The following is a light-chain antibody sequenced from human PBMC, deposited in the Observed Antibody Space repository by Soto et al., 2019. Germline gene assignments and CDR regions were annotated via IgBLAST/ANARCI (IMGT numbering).Light chain of an antibody. CDR2: EGS. V-gene: IGLV2-23*01. CDR3: CSYVGARTYV. Sequence: QSALTQPASVSGSPGQSITISCSGSISDVGSSGPVSWYQHHPGQVPKLIIYEGSRRPSGVSSRFSGSKTGNTASLTITGLQAEDEANYCCCSYVGARTYVFGTGTKVTVL. J-gene: IGLJ1*01. CDR1: ISDVGSSGP.